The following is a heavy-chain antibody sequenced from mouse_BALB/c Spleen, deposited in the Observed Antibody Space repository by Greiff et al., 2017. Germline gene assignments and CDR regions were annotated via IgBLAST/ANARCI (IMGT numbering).Heavy chain of an antibody. Sequence: EVQVVESGGGLVKPGGSLKLSCAASGFTFSSYAMSWVRQSPEKRLEWVAEISSGGGYTYYPDNVTGRFTISRDNAKNTLYLEMSSLRSEDTAMYYCAKNSYYYGSSSDYFDYWGQGTTLTVSS. V-gene: IGHV5-9-4*01. J-gene: IGHJ2*01. D-gene: IGHD1-1*01. CDR2: ISSGGGYT. CDR1: GFTFSSYA. CDR3: AKNSYYYGSSSDYFDY.